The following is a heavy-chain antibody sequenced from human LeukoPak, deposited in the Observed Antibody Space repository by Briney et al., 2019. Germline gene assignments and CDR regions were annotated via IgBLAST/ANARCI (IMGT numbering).Heavy chain of an antibody. CDR3: ARAPGGCCSSTSCSYFDY. CDR1: GGSFSGYY. V-gene: IGHV4-34*01. Sequence: PSETLSLTCAVYGGSFSGYYWSWIRQPPGKGLEWIGEINHSGSTNYNPSLKSRVTISVDTSKNQFSLKLSSVTAADTAVYYCARAPGGCCSSTSCSYFDYWGQGTLVTVSS. J-gene: IGHJ4*02. CDR2: INHSGST. D-gene: IGHD2-2*01.